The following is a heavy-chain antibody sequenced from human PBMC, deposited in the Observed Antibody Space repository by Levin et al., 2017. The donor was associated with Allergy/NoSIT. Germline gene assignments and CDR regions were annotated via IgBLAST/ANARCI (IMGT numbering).Heavy chain of an antibody. J-gene: IGHJ6*03. CDR3: ARGPPSYYYYYYYMDV. CDR1: GFTFSSYG. CDR2: IWYDGSNK. Sequence: GESLKISCAASGFTFSSYGMHWVRQAPGKGLEWVAVIWYDGSNKYYADSVKGRFTISRDNSKNTLYLQMNSLRAEDTAVYYCARGPPSYYYYYYYMDVWGKGTTVTVSS. V-gene: IGHV3-33*01.